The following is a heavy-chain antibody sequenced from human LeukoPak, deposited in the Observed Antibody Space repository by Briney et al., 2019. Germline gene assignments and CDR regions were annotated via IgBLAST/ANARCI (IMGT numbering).Heavy chain of an antibody. V-gene: IGHV4-30-4*08. D-gene: IGHD2-2*01. J-gene: IGHJ5*02. CDR3: ASTNCSSASCYGANWFDP. CDR1: GGSISSSSYY. Sequence: PSETLSLTCTVSGGSISSSSYYWGWIRQPPGKGLEWIGSIYYSGSTFHYNPSLKSRLIISVDTSKNQFSLRLSSVTAADTAVYYCASTNCSSASCYGANWFDPWGQGTLVTVSS. CDR2: IYYSGST.